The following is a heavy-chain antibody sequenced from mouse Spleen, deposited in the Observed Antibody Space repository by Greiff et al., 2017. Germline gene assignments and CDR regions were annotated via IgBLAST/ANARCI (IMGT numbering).Heavy chain of an antibody. CDR1: GYAFSSSW. V-gene: IGHV1-82*01. CDR3: ARPGYDYYYAMDY. D-gene: IGHD2-4*01. J-gene: IGHJ4*01. CDR2: IYPGDGDT. Sequence: QVQLQQSGPELVKPGASVKISCKASGYAFSSSWMNWVKQRPGKGLEWIGRIYPGDGDTNYNGKFKGKATLTADKSSSTAYMQLSSLTSEDSAVYFCARPGYDYYYAMDYWGQGTSVTVSS.